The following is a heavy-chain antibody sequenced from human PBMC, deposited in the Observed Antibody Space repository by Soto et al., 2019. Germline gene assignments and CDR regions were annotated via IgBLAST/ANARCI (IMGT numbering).Heavy chain of an antibody. CDR2: IIPIFGTA. V-gene: IGHV1-69*13. Sequence: SVKVSCKASGGTFSSYAISWVRQGPGQGLEWMGWIIPIFGTANYAQKFQGRVTITADESTSTAYMELSSLRSEDTAVYYCARELRHWIQLLGYWGQGTLVTVS. D-gene: IGHD5-18*01. CDR3: ARELRHWIQLLGY. J-gene: IGHJ4*02. CDR1: GGTFSSYA.